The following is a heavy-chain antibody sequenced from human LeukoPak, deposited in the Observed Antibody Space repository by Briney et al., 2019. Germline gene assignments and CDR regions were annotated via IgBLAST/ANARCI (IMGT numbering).Heavy chain of an antibody. V-gene: IGHV3-74*01. Sequence: PGGSLRLSCAASGFTFSDYWMHWVRQAPGKGLVWVSVIGNDGSGVVYADSVKGRFTISRDNSKNTLYLQMNSLRAEDTAVYYCAKVKFDYWGQGTLVTVSS. CDR3: AKVKFDY. CDR2: IGNDGSGV. CDR1: GFTFSDYW. J-gene: IGHJ4*02.